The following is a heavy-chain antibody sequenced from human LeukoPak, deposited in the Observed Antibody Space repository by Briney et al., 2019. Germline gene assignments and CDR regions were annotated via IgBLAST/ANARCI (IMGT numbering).Heavy chain of an antibody. CDR1: GGIFSSYA. D-gene: IGHD3-9*01. Sequence: SVKVSCKASGGIFSSYAISWVRQAPGQGLEWMGGIIPIFGTANYAQKFQGRVTITTDESTSTAYMELSSLRSEDTAVYYCARDPVLRYFDWLPGWFDPWGQGTLVTVSS. V-gene: IGHV1-69*05. CDR2: IIPIFGTA. J-gene: IGHJ5*02. CDR3: ARDPVLRYFDWLPGWFDP.